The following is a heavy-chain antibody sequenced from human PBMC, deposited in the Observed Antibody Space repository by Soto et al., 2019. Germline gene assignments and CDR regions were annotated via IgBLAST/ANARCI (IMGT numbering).Heavy chain of an antibody. CDR2: ISSSSSYI. V-gene: IGHV3-21*01. CDR1: GFTFSSYS. CDR3: ARSLLGYCSGGSCYGLNYFDY. D-gene: IGHD2-15*01. Sequence: GGSLRLSCAASGFTFSSYSMNWVRQAPGKGLEWVSSISSSSSYIYYADSVKGRFTISRDNAKNSLYLQMNSLRAEDTAVYYCARSLLGYCSGGSCYGLNYFDYWGQGT. J-gene: IGHJ4*02.